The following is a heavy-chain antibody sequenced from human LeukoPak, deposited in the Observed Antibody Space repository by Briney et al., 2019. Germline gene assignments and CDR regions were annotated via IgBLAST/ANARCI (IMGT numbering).Heavy chain of an antibody. CDR3: ARNDSSGYFDY. D-gene: IGHD3-22*01. CDR1: DSSISSTSY. V-gene: IGHV4-38-2*01. Sequence: PSETLSLTCAVSDSSISSTSYWGWIRQPPGKGVEWIGSIYHSGGTVYNPSLKSRVTISVDTSKKQFSLKLTSVTAADTAVYYCARNDSSGYFDYWGQGTLVTVSS. CDR2: IYHSGGT. J-gene: IGHJ4*02.